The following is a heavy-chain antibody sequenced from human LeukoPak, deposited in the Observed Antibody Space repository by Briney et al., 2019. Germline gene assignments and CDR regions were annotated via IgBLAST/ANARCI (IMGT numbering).Heavy chain of an antibody. CDR2: ISWNSGSI. V-gene: IGHV3-9*01. J-gene: IGHJ4*02. CDR3: AGYCSSTSCYGPRYYFDY. D-gene: IGHD2-2*01. CDR1: GFTFDDYA. Sequence: PGGSLRLSCAASGFTFDDYAMHWVRQAPGKGLEWVSGISWNSGSIGYADSVKGRFTISRDNSKNTLYLQMNSLRAEDTAVYYCAGYCSSTSCYGPRYYFDYWGQGTLVTVSS.